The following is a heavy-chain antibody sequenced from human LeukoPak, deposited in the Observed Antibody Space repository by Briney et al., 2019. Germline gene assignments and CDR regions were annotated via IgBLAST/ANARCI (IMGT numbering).Heavy chain of an antibody. J-gene: IGHJ4*02. CDR2: TSAYNGNT. Sequence: ASVKVSCKASGYTFTSYGISWVRQAPGQGLEWMGWTSAYNGNTNYAQKLQGRVTMTTDTSTSTAYMELRSLRSDDTAVYYCARESDYYDSSGHYDYWGQGTLVTVSS. CDR3: ARESDYYDSSGHYDY. V-gene: IGHV1-18*01. CDR1: GYTFTSYG. D-gene: IGHD3-22*01.